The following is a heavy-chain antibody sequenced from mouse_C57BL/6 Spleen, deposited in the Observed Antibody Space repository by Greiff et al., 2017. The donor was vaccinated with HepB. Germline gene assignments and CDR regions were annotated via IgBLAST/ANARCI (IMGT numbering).Heavy chain of an antibody. Sequence: VQLQQSGAELVKPGASVKISCKASGYAFSSYWMNWVKQRPGKGLEWIGQIYPGDGDTNYNGKFKGKATLTADKSSSTAYMQLSSLTSEDSAVYFCARPYYDYSCFAYWGQGTLFTVSA. CDR1: GYAFSSYW. CDR2: IYPGDGDT. V-gene: IGHV1-80*01. D-gene: IGHD2-4*01. CDR3: ARPYYDYSCFAY. J-gene: IGHJ3*01.